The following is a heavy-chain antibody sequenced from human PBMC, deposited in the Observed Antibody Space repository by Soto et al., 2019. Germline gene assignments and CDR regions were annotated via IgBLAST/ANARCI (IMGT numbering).Heavy chain of an antibody. CDR3: GRRGGGECLTYYYGMDV. Sequence: QVYLVQSGPEVKKPGASLKVSCKTFGYTFSSYAISWVRQAPGQGLEWMGWISGYSGNTNYAQKFQGRVTMTTDTSTSKAYMELRGLRSDDTAVYYCGRRGGGECLTYYYGMDVWGQGTTVNVSS. D-gene: IGHD3-16*01. J-gene: IGHJ6*02. CDR1: GYTFSSYA. CDR2: ISGYSGNT. V-gene: IGHV1-18*04.